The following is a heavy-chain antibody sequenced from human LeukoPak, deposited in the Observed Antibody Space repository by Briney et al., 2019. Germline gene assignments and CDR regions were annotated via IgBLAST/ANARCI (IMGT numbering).Heavy chain of an antibody. CDR2: ISSNGGST. V-gene: IGHV3-64*01. J-gene: IGHJ5*02. CDR3: ARDYRYYDILTGYSYGWFDP. D-gene: IGHD3-9*01. CDR1: GFTFSSYA. Sequence: GGSLRLSCAASGFTFSSYAMHWVRQAPGKGLEYVSAISSNGGSTYYANSVKGRFTISRDNSKNTLYLQMGSLRAEDMAVYYCARDYRYYDILTGYSYGWFDPWGQGTLVTVSS.